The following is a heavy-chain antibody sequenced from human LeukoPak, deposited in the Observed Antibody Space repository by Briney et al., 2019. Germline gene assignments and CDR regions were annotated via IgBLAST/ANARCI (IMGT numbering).Heavy chain of an antibody. Sequence: SETLSLTCAVYGGSFSGYYWSWIRQPPGKGLEWIGEINHSGSTNYNPSLKSRVTISVDTSKNQFSLKLSSVTAADTAVYYCARVGTDGYNSWGQGTLATVSS. CDR2: INHSGST. CDR1: GGSFSGYY. D-gene: IGHD5-24*01. J-gene: IGHJ4*02. V-gene: IGHV4-34*01. CDR3: ARVGTDGYNS.